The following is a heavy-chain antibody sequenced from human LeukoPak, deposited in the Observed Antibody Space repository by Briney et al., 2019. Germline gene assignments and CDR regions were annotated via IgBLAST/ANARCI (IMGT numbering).Heavy chain of an antibody. CDR3: ARGPLGSGYYMLDH. Sequence: GGSLRLSCAPSGFTVSSKYMSWVRPAPGKGLEWLSIIYSGSSTHYADSVKGRFTISRDNSKNTLYLQMNSLRAEDTAVYYCARGPLGSGYYMLDHWGQGTLVTVSS. V-gene: IGHV3-53*01. D-gene: IGHD3-3*01. J-gene: IGHJ4*02. CDR1: GFTVSSKY. CDR2: IYSGSST.